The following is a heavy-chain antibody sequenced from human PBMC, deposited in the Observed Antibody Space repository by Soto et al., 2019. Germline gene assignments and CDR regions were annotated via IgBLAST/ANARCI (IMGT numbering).Heavy chain of an antibody. D-gene: IGHD2-15*01. Sequence: QVQLVQSGAEVKKPGASVKVSCKASGYTFTSYGISWVRQAPGQGLEWMGWISAYNGNTNYAQKLQGRVTMTTDSSTSTAYMELRSLRSDDTAVYYCSRIRVVVAPLAWFDPWGQGTLVTVSS. CDR2: ISAYNGNT. V-gene: IGHV1-18*01. CDR3: SRIRVVVAPLAWFDP. CDR1: GYTFTSYG. J-gene: IGHJ5*02.